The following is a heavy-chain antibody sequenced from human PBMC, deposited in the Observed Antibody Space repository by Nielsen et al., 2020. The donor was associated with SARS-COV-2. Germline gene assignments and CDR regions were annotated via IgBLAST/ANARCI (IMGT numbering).Heavy chain of an antibody. V-gene: IGHV3-30*18. J-gene: IGHJ4*02. CDR3: AKEGVDTQYYFDY. D-gene: IGHD5-18*01. Sequence: GGSLRLSCAVSGITLSSYGMHWVRQAPGKGLEFVAVISYDGSLKYPADSLKGRFTISRDNSRNTLYLEMSSLRPEDTGVYYCAKEGVDTQYYFDYWGQGNLVTVSS. CDR2: ISYDGSLK. CDR1: GITLSSYG.